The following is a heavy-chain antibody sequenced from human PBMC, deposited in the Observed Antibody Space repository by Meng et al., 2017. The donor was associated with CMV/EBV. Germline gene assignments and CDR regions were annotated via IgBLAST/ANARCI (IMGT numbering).Heavy chain of an antibody. CDR2: ISAYNGNT. J-gene: IGHJ5*02. D-gene: IGHD3-22*01. V-gene: IGHV1-18*01. Sequence: ASVKVSCKASGYTFTSYGISWVRQAPGQGLEWMGWISAYNGNTNYAQKLQGRVTMTTDTSTSTAYMELRSLRSDDTAVYYCAREEDSSGYYYVGWFDPWGQGTLVTVSS. CDR1: GYTFTSYG. CDR3: AREEDSSGYYYVGWFDP.